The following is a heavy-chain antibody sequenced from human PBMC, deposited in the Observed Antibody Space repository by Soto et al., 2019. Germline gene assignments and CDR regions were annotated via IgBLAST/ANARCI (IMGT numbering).Heavy chain of an antibody. CDR3: ARKGALLIGDQGVYFQH. D-gene: IGHD4-17*01. V-gene: IGHV4-34*01. Sequence: QVQLQQWGAGLLKPSETLSLTCAVYGGSFSGYYWSWFRQTPGKGLEWIGEVNHIGITNYSPSLKSRVTISADISRNQFSLKLSSVTVADTAIYYCARKGALLIGDQGVYFQHWGQGTPVTVSS. J-gene: IGHJ1*01. CDR1: GGSFSGYY. CDR2: VNHIGIT.